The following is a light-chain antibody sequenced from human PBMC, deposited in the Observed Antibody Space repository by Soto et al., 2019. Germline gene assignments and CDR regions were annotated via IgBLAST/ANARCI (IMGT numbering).Light chain of an antibody. CDR2: AAT. V-gene: IGKV1-6*01. Sequence: AIQMTQSPSSLSVSVGDRVTITCWASQGIRNDLSWYLQKPGNAPKLLIYAATTLKSGVPSRFSGSGSGTDFTLTINSLQAEDVAVYSCQQYYSIPRTFGQGTKVDIK. CDR3: QQYYSIPRT. CDR1: QGIRND. J-gene: IGKJ1*01.